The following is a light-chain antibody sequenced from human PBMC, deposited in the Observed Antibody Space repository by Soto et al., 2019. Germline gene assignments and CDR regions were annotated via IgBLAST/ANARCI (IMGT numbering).Light chain of an antibody. J-gene: IGLJ3*02. CDR3: RADRSSDTHLG. V-gene: IGLV2-14*01. CDR1: SSDVGGYNY. CDR2: KVI. Sequence: QSALTQPASVSGSPGQSITISCTGSSSDVGGYNYVSWYQQHPGKAPKLMIYKVINRPSGVSRRLSGSKSGNTASLTSSGLEAEDEAEYCCRADRSSDTHLGFGGGTKLTV.